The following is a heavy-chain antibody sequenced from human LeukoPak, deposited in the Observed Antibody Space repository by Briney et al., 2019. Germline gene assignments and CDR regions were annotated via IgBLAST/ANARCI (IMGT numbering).Heavy chain of an antibody. CDR2: IYDIGST. D-gene: IGHD3-22*01. Sequence: SETLSLTCTVSGGSVSGYYWSWIRQPPGKGLEWIGYIYDIGSTKYNPSLKSRVTMSVDTSKNQFSLKLSPVTAADTAVYHCARTYYYDSSGYLNHWFDPWGQGTLVTVSS. J-gene: IGHJ5*02. V-gene: IGHV4-59*08. CDR3: ARTYYYDSSGYLNHWFDP. CDR1: GGSVSGYY.